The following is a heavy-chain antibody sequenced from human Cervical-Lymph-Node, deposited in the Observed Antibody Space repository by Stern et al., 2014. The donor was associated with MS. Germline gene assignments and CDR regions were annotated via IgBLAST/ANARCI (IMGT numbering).Heavy chain of an antibody. V-gene: IGHV1-69*01. CDR2: ITPLFGP. D-gene: IGHD3/OR15-3a*01. Sequence: QVQLVQSGAEVKRPGSSVRVSCEVFGGTFSSTGINWVRQAPGRGHEWVGGITPLFGPKYAPEFLGTVTISADESASTACLDLRSLISADTAVFYCVGPDFHLWGQGTLVTVSS. CDR3: VGPDFHL. J-gene: IGHJ5*02. CDR1: GGTFSSTG.